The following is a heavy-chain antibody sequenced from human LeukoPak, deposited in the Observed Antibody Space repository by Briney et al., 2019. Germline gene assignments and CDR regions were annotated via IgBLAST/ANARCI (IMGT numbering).Heavy chain of an antibody. V-gene: IGHV5-51*01. J-gene: IGHJ4*02. CDR3: ARSASPSIAAAGH. CDR2: IYPGDSDT. D-gene: IGHD6-13*01. CDR1: GYSFTSYW. Sequence: GESLKISCKGSGYSFTSYWIGWVRQMPGKGLEWMGIIYPGDSDTRYSPSFQGQVTISADKSISTAYLQWSSLKAPDTAMYYCARSASPSIAAAGHWGQGTLVTVSS.